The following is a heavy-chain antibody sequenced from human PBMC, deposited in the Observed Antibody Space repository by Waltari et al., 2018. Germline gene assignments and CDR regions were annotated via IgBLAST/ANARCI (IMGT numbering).Heavy chain of an antibody. CDR1: GFTFSSYG. CDR3: ARRFDS. J-gene: IGHJ4*02. Sequence: EVQLVESGGGLVQPGGSLRLSCAASGFTFSSYGMTWVRQAPGKGLEWISYISGSDTTIYYADSVKGRFTISRDDAENSLYLQMNSLRAEDTALYYCARRFDSWGQGTRVTVSS. V-gene: IGHV3-48*03. CDR2: ISGSDTTI.